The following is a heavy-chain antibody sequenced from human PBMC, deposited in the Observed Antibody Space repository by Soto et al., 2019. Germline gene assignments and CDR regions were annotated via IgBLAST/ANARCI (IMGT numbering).Heavy chain of an antibody. V-gene: IGHV4-34*01. CDR2: INHSGST. D-gene: IGHD6-19*01. J-gene: IGHJ6*02. CDR1: GGSFSGYY. Sequence: SETLSLTCAVYGGSFSGYYWSWIRQPPGKGLEWIGEINHSGSTNYNPSLKSRVTISVDTSKNQFSLKLSSVTAADTAVYYCARDRWLVHYYYYGMDVWGQGTTVTVS. CDR3: ARDRWLVHYYYYGMDV.